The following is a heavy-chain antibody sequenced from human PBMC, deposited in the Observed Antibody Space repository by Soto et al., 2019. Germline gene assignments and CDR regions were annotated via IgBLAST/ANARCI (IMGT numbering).Heavy chain of an antibody. J-gene: IGHJ6*02. V-gene: IGHV1-2*04. Sequence: ASVKVSCKASGYSFTAFYIHWVRQAPGQGLEWMGWINPNSGGANYAHNFQGWVTMTRDTSISTAYMEVSRPRSDDTAVYYCARGISSWYVMGMDVWG. CDR3: ARGISSWYVMGMDV. CDR2: INPNSGGA. CDR1: GYSFTAFY. D-gene: IGHD6-13*01.